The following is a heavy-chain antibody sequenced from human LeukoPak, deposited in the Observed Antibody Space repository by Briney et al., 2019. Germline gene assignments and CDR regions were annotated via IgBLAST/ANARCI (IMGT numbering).Heavy chain of an antibody. CDR2: ISYDGSKK. Sequence: PGRSLRLSCAASGFTFSSYAMHWVRQAPGKGLEWVAVISYDGSKKYYADSVKGRFTISRDNSKNTLYLQMNSLRAEDTAVHYCAKAGYSSSWGANYGMDVWGQGTTVTVSS. V-gene: IGHV3-30*18. D-gene: IGHD6-13*01. CDR1: GFTFSSYA. J-gene: IGHJ6*02. CDR3: AKAGYSSSWGANYGMDV.